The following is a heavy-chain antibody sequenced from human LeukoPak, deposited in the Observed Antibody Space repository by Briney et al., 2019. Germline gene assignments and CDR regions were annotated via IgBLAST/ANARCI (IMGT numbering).Heavy chain of an antibody. V-gene: IGHV4-59*08. Sequence: SETLPLTCTVSGGSIISYYWSWIRQTPGKGLEWIGYINYSGSTNYNPSLKSRVTISLDTSKTQFSLQLNSVTAADTAVYYCARHGKSGGFDYWGQGTLVTVSS. CDR1: GGSIISYY. D-gene: IGHD1-26*01. J-gene: IGHJ4*02. CDR3: ARHGKSGGFDY. CDR2: INYSGST.